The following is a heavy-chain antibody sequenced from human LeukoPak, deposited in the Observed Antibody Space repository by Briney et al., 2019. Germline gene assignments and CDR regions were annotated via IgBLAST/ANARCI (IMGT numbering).Heavy chain of an antibody. D-gene: IGHD6-13*01. Sequence: SETLSLTCTVSGGSISSYYWSWIRQPAGKGLEWIGRIYTSGTTNHNPSLKSRVTMSVDSSKNQFSLKLSSVTAADTASYYCARTYSSSPYDAFDIWGQGTMVTVSS. J-gene: IGHJ3*02. V-gene: IGHV4-4*07. CDR1: GGSISSYY. CDR2: IYTSGTT. CDR3: ARTYSSSPYDAFDI.